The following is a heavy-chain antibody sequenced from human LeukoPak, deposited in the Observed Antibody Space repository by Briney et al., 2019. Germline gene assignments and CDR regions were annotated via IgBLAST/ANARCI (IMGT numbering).Heavy chain of an antibody. CDR3: ARAAVDYDSSGYYQLPWYFDY. CDR2: ISPNSGGT. V-gene: IGHV1-2*02. Sequence: GASVKVSCKASGGTFSSYAISWVRQAPGQGLEWMGWISPNSGGTNYAQKFQGRVTMTRDTSISTAYMELSRLRSDDTAVYYCARAAVDYDSSGYYQLPWYFDYWGQGTLVTVSS. CDR1: GGTFSSYA. D-gene: IGHD3-22*01. J-gene: IGHJ4*02.